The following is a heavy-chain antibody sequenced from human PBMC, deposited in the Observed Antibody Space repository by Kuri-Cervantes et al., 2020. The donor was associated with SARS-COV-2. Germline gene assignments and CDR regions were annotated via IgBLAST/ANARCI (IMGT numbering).Heavy chain of an antibody. CDR2: IYPGDSDT. V-gene: IGHV5-51*01. Sequence: GESLKISCEGSGYSFTSYWIGWVRQMPGKGLEWMGIIYPGDSDTRYSPSFQGQFTISADKSISTAYLQWSSLKASDTAMYYCARPGYCSGGSCYSLYYWGQGTLVTVSS. CDR1: GYSFTSYW. D-gene: IGHD2-15*01. J-gene: IGHJ4*02. CDR3: ARPGYCSGGSCYSLYY.